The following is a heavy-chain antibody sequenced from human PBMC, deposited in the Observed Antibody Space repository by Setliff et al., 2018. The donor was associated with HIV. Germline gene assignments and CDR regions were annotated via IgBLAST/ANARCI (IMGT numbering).Heavy chain of an antibody. CDR1: GFTFRTFA. J-gene: IGHJ4*02. V-gene: IGHV3-30*17. CDR2: TSYDGSRV. D-gene: IGHD1-1*01. CDR3: ASARIPTGGTSTSLDF. Sequence: PGGSLRLSCVASGFTFRTFAMHWVRQAPGKGLEWVSVTSYDGSRVSYADSVKGRFTISRDDSKNTVFLQLDTLRREDTAVYYCASARIPTGGTSTSLDFWGQGALVTVSS.